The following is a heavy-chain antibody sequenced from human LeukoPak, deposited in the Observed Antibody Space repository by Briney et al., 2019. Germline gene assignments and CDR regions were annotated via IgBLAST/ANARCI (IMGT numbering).Heavy chain of an antibody. J-gene: IGHJ4*02. Sequence: GGSLRLSCAASGFTFSSYAMSWVRQAPGKGLEWVSGVSGSGDSTYYADSVKGRFTISRDNSKNTLYLQMNSLRAEDTAIYYCAKQDTSMDYFDYWGRGTLVSVSS. CDR1: GFTFSSYA. CDR3: AKQDTSMDYFDY. CDR2: VSGSGDST. D-gene: IGHD5-18*01. V-gene: IGHV3-23*01.